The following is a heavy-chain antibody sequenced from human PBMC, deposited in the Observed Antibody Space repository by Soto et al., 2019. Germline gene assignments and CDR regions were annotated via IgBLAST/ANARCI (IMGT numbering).Heavy chain of an antibody. CDR1: GYTFSTYG. CDR3: ARDWKGAEGFEP. CDR2: IGADNGDT. D-gene: IGHD1-1*01. J-gene: IGHJ5*02. Sequence: QVQLVQSGAEVKKPGASVKVSCKASGYTFSTYGFSWVRQAPGQGLEWMGWIGADNGDTNYAQNFQGRVTMTTDTSTTTSHTALRSLTAGDMAVYLCARDWKGAEGFEPWGPGTLVTASS. V-gene: IGHV1-18*03.